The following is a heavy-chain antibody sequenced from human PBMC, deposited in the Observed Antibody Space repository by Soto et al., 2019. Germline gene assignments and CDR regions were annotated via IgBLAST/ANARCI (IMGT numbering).Heavy chain of an antibody. CDR2: LTASGDST. CDR3: AHPRGYGVFDAYDI. CDR1: GFTFSTYA. Sequence: GGSLRLSCAASGFTFSTYAMNWVRQAPGKGLEWVSALTASGDSTYYADSVKGRFTISRDNSMSALYLQMNSLRIEDTAVYYCAHPRGYGVFDAYDIWGQGTMVT. J-gene: IGHJ3*02. D-gene: IGHD4-17*01. V-gene: IGHV3-23*01.